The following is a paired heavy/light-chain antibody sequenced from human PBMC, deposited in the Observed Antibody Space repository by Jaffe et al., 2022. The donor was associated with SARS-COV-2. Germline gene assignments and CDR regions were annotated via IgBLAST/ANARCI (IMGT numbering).Light chain of an antibody. Sequence: EIVLTQSPGTLSLSPGERATLSCRGSQSVSSSFLAWYQQKPGQAPRLLIYGASSRATGIPDRFSGSGSGTDFTLTISRLEPEDFAVYYCQQYGYSPRTFGQGTKVEIK. J-gene: IGKJ1*01. V-gene: IGKV3-20*01. CDR3: QQYGYSPRT. CDR2: GAS. CDR1: QSVSSSF.
Heavy chain of an antibody. CDR1: GYTFTRNG. CDR2: ISAYNGNT. D-gene: IGHD3-22*01. V-gene: IGHV1-18*01. CDR3: AKDYYDRSGYSPFDS. J-gene: IGHJ4*02. Sequence: QVQLVQSGAEVKKPGASVKVSCKASGYTFTRNGITWMRQAPGQGLEWMGWISAYNGNTNYAQKLQGRVTMTTDTSTSTAYMELRSLRSDDTAVYYCAKDYYDRSGYSPFDSWGQGTLVTVSS.